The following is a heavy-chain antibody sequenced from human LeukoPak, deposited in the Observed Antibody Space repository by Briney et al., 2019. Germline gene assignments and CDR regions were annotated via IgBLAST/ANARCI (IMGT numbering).Heavy chain of an antibody. CDR1: GYTFTSYG. Sequence: ASVKVSCKASGYTFTSYGISWVRQAPGQGLEWMGWISAYNGNTNYAQKLQGRVTMTTDTSTSTAYMELRSLRSDDTAVYYCARSLLRLGELSLEDYWGQGTLVTVSS. J-gene: IGHJ4*02. V-gene: IGHV1-18*01. CDR2: ISAYNGNT. CDR3: ARSLLRLGELSLEDY. D-gene: IGHD3-16*02.